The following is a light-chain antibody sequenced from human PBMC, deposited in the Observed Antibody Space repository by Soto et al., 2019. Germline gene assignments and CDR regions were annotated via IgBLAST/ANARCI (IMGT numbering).Light chain of an antibody. CDR3: AAWDDTLKGV. CDR2: SND. Sequence: QSVLTQPPSASGTPGQRVTISCSGSNSNIGSNSVNWYQQLPGTAPKLLIYSNDQRPSGVPDRFSGSKSDTSASLAISGLQSEDEADYYCAAWDDTLKGVFGTGTKVTVL. CDR1: NSNIGSNS. J-gene: IGLJ1*01. V-gene: IGLV1-44*01.